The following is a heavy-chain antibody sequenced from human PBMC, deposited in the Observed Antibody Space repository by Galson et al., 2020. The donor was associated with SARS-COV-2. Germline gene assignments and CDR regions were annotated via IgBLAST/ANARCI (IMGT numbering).Heavy chain of an antibody. Sequence: GESLKISCAASGFTFSDYYMSWIRQAPGKGLEWVSYISSSSSYTNYADSVKGRFTISRDNAKNSLYLQMNSLRAEDTAVYYCARLYSSGWCVDYWGQGTLVTVSS. CDR3: ARLYSSGWCVDY. CDR2: ISSSSSYT. J-gene: IGHJ4*02. V-gene: IGHV3-11*06. D-gene: IGHD6-19*01. CDR1: GFTFSDYY.